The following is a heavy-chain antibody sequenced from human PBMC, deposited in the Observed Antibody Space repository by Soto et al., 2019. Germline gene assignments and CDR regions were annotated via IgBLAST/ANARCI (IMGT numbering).Heavy chain of an antibody. CDR1: GGSISSSSYY. CDR3: ARPIAASPRWLDP. J-gene: IGHJ5*02. Sequence: SETLSLTCTVSGGSISSSSYYWGWIRQPPGKGLEWIGSIYYSGSTYYNPSLKSRVTISVDTSKNQFSLKLSSVTAADTAVYYCARPIAASPRWLDPWGKGTLVTVAS. D-gene: IGHD6-6*01. V-gene: IGHV4-39*01. CDR2: IYYSGST.